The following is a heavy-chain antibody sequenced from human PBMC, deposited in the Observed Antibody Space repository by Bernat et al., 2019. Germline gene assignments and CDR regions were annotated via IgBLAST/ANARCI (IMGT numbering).Heavy chain of an antibody. CDR1: GFTFSSYV. CDR2: ISYAGIIK. D-gene: IGHD1-20*01. V-gene: IGHV3-30-3*01. J-gene: IGHJ3*02. CDR3: AGGRQAPGLRPHNWNDVAGAFDI. Sequence: QVQLVESGGGVVQPGRSLRLSCAASGFTFSSYVMHWVRQAPGKGLEWVAVISYAGIIKYYADSVKGRFTISRDNSKNTLYLQMNSLRADETAVYHCAGGRQAPGLRPHNWNDVAGAFDIWGQGTMVTVSS.